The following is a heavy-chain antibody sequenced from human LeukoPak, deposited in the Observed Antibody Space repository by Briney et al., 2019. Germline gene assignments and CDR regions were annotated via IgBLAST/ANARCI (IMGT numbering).Heavy chain of an antibody. D-gene: IGHD3-22*01. Sequence: SETLSLTCAVYGGSFSGYYWSWIRQPPGKGLEWIGEINHSGSTNYNPSPKSRVTISVDTSKNQFSLKLSSVIAADTAVYYCARVSAAVVVTPNYFDYWGQGTLVTVSS. V-gene: IGHV4-34*01. CDR2: INHSGST. CDR3: ARVSAAVVVTPNYFDY. CDR1: GGSFSGYY. J-gene: IGHJ4*02.